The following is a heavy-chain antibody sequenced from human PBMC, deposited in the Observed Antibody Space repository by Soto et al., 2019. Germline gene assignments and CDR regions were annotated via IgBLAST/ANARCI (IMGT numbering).Heavy chain of an antibody. V-gene: IGHV3-33*01. D-gene: IGHD6-19*01. J-gene: IGHJ6*02. CDR3: ARDDIPGIAVSTYGMDV. CDR2: IWYDGSNE. CDR1: GFILSNFG. Sequence: QVQLVESGGGVFQPGRSLRLPGAASGFILSNFGMHGVRQAPGKGLEGVAVIWYDGSNEYYADSVKGRFTISKDNSKSTLYLQMNSLRAEDTAVYYCARDDIPGIAVSTYGMDVWGQGTTVTVSS.